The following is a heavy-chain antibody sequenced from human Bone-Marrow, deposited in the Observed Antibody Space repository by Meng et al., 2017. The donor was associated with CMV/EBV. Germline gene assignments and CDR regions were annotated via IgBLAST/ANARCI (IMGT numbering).Heavy chain of an antibody. V-gene: IGHV5-51*01. CDR1: GYSFTSYW. D-gene: IGHD3-10*01. Sequence: GESLKISCKGSGYSFTSYWIGWVRQMPGKGLEWMGFIYPGDSDTRYSPSFQGQVTISADKSISTAYLQWSSLKASDTAMYYCARTRITMVRGVIATYYFDYWGQGTLVTVSS. CDR2: IYPGDSDT. J-gene: IGHJ4*02. CDR3: ARTRITMVRGVIATYYFDY.